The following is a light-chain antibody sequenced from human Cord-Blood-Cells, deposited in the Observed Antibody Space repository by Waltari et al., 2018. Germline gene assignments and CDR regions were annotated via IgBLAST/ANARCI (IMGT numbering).Light chain of an antibody. CDR2: GAS. CDR3: QQYGSPYT. J-gene: IGKJ2*01. CDR1: QSVSSSY. V-gene: IGKV3-20*01. Sequence: EIVLTQSPGTLSLSPGARATLSCRASQSVSSSYLAWYQQKPGQAPRLLIYGASSRATGIPDRFSGSGSGTDFTLTISRLEPEDFAVYYCQQYGSPYTCGQGTKLEIK.